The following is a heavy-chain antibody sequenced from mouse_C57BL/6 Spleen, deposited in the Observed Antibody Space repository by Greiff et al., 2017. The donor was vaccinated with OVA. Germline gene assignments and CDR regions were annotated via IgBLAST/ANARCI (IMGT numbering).Heavy chain of an antibody. D-gene: IGHD2-3*01. CDR1: GYSFTDYN. V-gene: IGHV1-39*01. Sequence: EVQLQQSGPELVKPGASVKISCKASGYSFTDYNMTWVKQSHGKSLEWIGVINPNYGTTSYNQKFKGKATLTVDQSSSTAYMHLNSLTSEDSAVDYCARSDGYGHPFDYWGQGTTLTVSS. CDR3: ARSDGYGHPFDY. CDR2: INPNYGTT. J-gene: IGHJ2*01.